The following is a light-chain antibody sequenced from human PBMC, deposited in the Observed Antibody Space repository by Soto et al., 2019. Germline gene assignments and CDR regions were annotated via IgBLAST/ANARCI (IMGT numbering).Light chain of an antibody. J-gene: IGKJ4*01. CDR3: QQYGDLPLT. CDR1: QSVSSMS. V-gene: IGKV3-20*01. CDR2: GAS. Sequence: EIVLTQSPGTPSLSPGERATLSCRASQSVSSMSLAWYQQKPGQAPRLLIYGASTRATGVPDRFSGSGSGTDFTLTISRLEPEDFAVYYCQQYGDLPLTFGGGTKVEIK.